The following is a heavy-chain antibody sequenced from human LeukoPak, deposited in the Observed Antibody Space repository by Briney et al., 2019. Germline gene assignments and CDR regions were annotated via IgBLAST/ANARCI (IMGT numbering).Heavy chain of an antibody. D-gene: IGHD3-10*01. V-gene: IGHV1-2*02. CDR1: GYTFTGYY. Sequence: ASVKVPCKASGYTFTGYYMHWVRQAPGQGLECVGWINPNSGGTNYAQKFQGRVTMTRDTSISTAYMELSRLRSDDTAVYYCARGGSGSYFSWLDPWGQGTLVTVSS. J-gene: IGHJ5*02. CDR2: INPNSGGT. CDR3: ARGGSGSYFSWLDP.